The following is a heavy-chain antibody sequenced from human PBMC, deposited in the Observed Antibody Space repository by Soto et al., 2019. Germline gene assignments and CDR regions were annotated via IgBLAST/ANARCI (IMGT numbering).Heavy chain of an antibody. V-gene: IGHV3-48*03. D-gene: IGHD2-2*01. J-gene: IGHJ4*02. CDR2: ISSGGDTV. CDR3: VRYCSSTLCNGVATRTFDY. CDR1: RFTFSTYE. Sequence: EVQLVESGGALVQPGGSLRLSCAASRFTFSTYEMHWLRQAPGKGLERVSYISSGGDTVHYADSVKGRFTISRDNTRNSLYLLMNSLRDEDTALYYCVRYCSSTLCNGVATRTFDYWGQGTLVTVSS.